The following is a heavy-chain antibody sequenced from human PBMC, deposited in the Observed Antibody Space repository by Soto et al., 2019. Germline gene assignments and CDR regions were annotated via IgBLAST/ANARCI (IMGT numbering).Heavy chain of an antibody. CDR2: ITLYNGNT. J-gene: IGHJ5*02. CDR3: ATSSRAYYGSGTYYRGKFRFDP. D-gene: IGHD3-10*01. CDR1: GYTFTYCS. Sequence: GASVKVSCKASGYTFTYCSLHWLQQAPGQGLERMTWITLYNGNTNYAKKFQGRVTITADESTSTAYMELSSLRSEDTAVYYCATSSRAYYGSGTYYRGKFRFDPWGQGTLVTVSS. V-gene: IGHV1-45*02.